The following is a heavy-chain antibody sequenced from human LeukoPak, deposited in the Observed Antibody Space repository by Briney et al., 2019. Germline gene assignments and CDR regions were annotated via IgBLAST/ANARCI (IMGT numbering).Heavy chain of an antibody. D-gene: IGHD6-13*01. J-gene: IGHJ4*02. Sequence: GGSLRLSCAASGFTFSSYAMHWVRQAPGKGLEYVSAISSNGGSPYYANSVKGRFTISRDNSKNTLYLQMGSLRGEDMAVYYCAGDTAAAGTEYFDYWGQGTLVTVSS. CDR3: AGDTAAAGTEYFDY. V-gene: IGHV3-64*01. CDR1: GFTFSSYA. CDR2: ISSNGGSP.